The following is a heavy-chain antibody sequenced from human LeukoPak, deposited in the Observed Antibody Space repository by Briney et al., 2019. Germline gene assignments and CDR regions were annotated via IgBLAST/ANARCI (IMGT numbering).Heavy chain of an antibody. CDR3: ARHWVVADGDYVSVVGFFDH. J-gene: IGHJ4*02. V-gene: IGHV4-39*01. Sequence: SETLSLTCTVSGGSISSSSYYWGWIRQPPGKGLEWIGSIYYSGSTYYNPSLKSRVTISVDTSKIQFSLKLSSVTAAETACYFCARHWVVADGDYVSVVGFFDHWGQGTLVTVFS. CDR1: GGSISSSSYY. D-gene: IGHD4-17*01. CDR2: IYYSGST.